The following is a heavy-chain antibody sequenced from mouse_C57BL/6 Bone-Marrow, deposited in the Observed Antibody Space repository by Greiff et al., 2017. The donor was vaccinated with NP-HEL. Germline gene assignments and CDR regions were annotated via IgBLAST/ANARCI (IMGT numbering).Heavy chain of an antibody. CDR2: IDPENGDT. Sequence: VQLQQSGAELVRPGASVKLSCTASGFNIKDDYMHWVKQRPEQGLEWIGWIDPENGDTDYASKFQGKATITADTSSNTAYLQLSSLTSEDTAVYYCTTEDYGSSYYYAMDYWGQGTSVTVSS. J-gene: IGHJ4*01. CDR1: GFNIKDDY. V-gene: IGHV14-4*01. D-gene: IGHD1-1*01. CDR3: TTEDYGSSYYYAMDY.